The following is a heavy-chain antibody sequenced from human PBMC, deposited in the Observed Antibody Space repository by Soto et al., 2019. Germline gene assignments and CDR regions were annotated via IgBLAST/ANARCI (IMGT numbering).Heavy chain of an antibody. V-gene: IGHV1-8*01. D-gene: IGHD4-4*01. CDR1: GYPFSRYD. J-gene: IGHJ4*02. CDR2: MNPNSGNT. CDR3: ATTPPGNSEIEY. Sequence: ASVKVSCKASGYPFSRYDFNWVRQAPGQGLEWMGWMNPNSGNTGYGQNFQGRVTMTRDTSISTAYMELSRLTSEDTAVYFCATTPPGNSEIEYWGQGTLVTVSS.